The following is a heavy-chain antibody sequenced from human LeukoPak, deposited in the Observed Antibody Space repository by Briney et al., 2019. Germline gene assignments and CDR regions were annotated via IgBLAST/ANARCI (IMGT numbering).Heavy chain of an antibody. Sequence: GRSLRLSCAASGFTFSSYAMHWVRQAPGKGLEWVAVISYDGSNKYYADSVKGQFTISRDNSKNTLYLQMNSMRAEDTAVYYCARDVYYDSSGYPKNWFDPWGQGTLVTVSS. CDR3: ARDVYYDSSGYPKNWFDP. CDR2: ISYDGSNK. J-gene: IGHJ5*02. D-gene: IGHD3-22*01. CDR1: GFTFSSYA. V-gene: IGHV3-30-3*01.